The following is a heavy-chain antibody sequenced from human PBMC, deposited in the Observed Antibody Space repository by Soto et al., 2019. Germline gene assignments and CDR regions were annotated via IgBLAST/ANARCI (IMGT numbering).Heavy chain of an antibody. D-gene: IGHD2-15*01. Sequence: SVKVSCKASGFTFTSSAVQWVRQARGQRLEWIGWIVAGSGNTNYAQKFQERVTITRDMSTSTAYMELSSLRSEDTAVYYCAADERYCSGGSCYPLLGMDVWGQGTTVTVSS. CDR1: GFTFTSSA. J-gene: IGHJ6*02. CDR2: IVAGSGNT. V-gene: IGHV1-58*01. CDR3: AADERYCSGGSCYPLLGMDV.